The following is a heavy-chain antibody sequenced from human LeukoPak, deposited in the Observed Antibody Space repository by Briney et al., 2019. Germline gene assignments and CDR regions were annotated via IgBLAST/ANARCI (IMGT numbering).Heavy chain of an antibody. Sequence: SETLSLTCAVSGYSISSGYYWAWIRQPPAKGLEGIGSIYHSGSTYYNPSLKSRVTISVDTSKNQFSLKLSSVTAADTAVYYCARIHYYDSSGYSDYGGYWFDPWGQGTLVTVSS. CDR3: ARIHYYDSSGYSDYGGYWFDP. J-gene: IGHJ5*02. CDR2: IYHSGST. D-gene: IGHD3-22*01. V-gene: IGHV4-38-2*01. CDR1: GYSISSGYY.